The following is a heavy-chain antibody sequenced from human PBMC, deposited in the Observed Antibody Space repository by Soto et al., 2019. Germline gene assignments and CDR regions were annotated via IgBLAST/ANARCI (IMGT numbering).Heavy chain of an antibody. J-gene: IGHJ4*02. CDR3: ARDRQLRYFDWLLLIDY. CDR2: ISSSGSTI. CDR1: GFTFSDYY. D-gene: IGHD3-9*01. V-gene: IGHV3-11*01. Sequence: LSLTCAASGFTFSDYYMSWIRQAPGKGLEWVSYISSSGSTIYYADSVKGRFTISRDNAKNSLYLQMNSLRAEDTAVYYCARDRQLRYFDWLLLIDYWGQGTLVTVSS.